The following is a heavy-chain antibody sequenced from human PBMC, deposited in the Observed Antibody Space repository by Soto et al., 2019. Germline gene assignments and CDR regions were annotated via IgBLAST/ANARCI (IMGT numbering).Heavy chain of an antibody. Sequence: GESLKISCKGSGYSFTSYWISWVRQMPGKGLEWMGRIDPSDSYTNYSPSFQGHVTISADKSISTAYLQWSSLKASDTAMYYCHTSLSTSQYYYYGMDVWGQGTTVTVSS. CDR3: HTSLSTSQYYYYGMDV. D-gene: IGHD6-6*01. V-gene: IGHV5-10-1*01. CDR1: GYSFTSYW. CDR2: IDPSDSYT. J-gene: IGHJ6*02.